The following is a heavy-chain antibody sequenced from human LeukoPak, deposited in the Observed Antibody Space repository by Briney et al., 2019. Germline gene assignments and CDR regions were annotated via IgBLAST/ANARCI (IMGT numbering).Heavy chain of an antibody. D-gene: IGHD5-12*01. V-gene: IGHV3-11*01. J-gene: IGHJ6*03. CDR3: ARESRVTTRYSYYYYMDV. CDR2: ISNSAATI. CDR1: GFTFSDYY. Sequence: PGGSLTLSCATSGFTFSDYYMSWVRQAPGKGLEWVSYISNSAATIYYADSVKGRFTISRDNAKNSLYLQMSSLRAEDTAVYFCARESRVTTRYSYYYYMDVWGKGTTVTVSS.